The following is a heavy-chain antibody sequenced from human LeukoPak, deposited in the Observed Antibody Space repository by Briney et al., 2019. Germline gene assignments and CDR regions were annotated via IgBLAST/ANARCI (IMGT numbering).Heavy chain of an antibody. V-gene: IGHV3-53*01. D-gene: IGHD4/OR15-4a*01. CDR2: IYSGGST. CDR1: GFTVSSNY. J-gene: IGHJ4*02. CDR3: ARDAYGARSDY. Sequence: GGSLRLSCAASGFTVSSNYMSWVRQAPGKGLEWVSVIYSGGSTYYADSVKGRFTISRDNSKNTLYLQVNSLRAEDTAVYYCARDAYGARSDYWGQGTLVTVSS.